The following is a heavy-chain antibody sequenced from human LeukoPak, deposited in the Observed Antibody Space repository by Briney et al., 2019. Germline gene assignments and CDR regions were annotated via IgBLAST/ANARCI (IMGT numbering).Heavy chain of an antibody. CDR3: ARALVEAVAGDFDY. CDR1: GYTFTGYY. V-gene: IGHV1-2*02. D-gene: IGHD6-19*01. Sequence: ASVKVSCKASGYTFTGYYMHWVRQAPGQGLEWMGWINPNSGGTNYAQKFQGRVTMTRDTSISTAYMELSRLRSDDTAVYYCARALVEAVAGDFDYWGQGTLVTVSS. J-gene: IGHJ4*02. CDR2: INPNSGGT.